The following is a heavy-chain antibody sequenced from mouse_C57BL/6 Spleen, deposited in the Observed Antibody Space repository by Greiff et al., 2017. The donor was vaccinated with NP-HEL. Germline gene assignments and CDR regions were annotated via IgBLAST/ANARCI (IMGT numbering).Heavy chain of an antibody. D-gene: IGHD1-1*01. J-gene: IGHJ3*01. CDR1: GYTFTDYE. Sequence: VKLMESGAELVRPGASVTLSCKASGYTFTDYEMHWVKQTPVHGLEWIGAIDPETGGTAYNQKFKGKAILTADKSSSTAYMELRSLTSEDSAVYYCTQTSGSNEGWFAYWGQGTLVTVSA. CDR2: IDPETGGT. V-gene: IGHV1-15*01. CDR3: TQTSGSNEGWFAY.